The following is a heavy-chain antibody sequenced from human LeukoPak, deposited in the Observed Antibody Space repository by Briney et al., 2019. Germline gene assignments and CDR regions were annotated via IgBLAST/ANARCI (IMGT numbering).Heavy chain of an antibody. V-gene: IGHV3-53*01. D-gene: IGHD3-22*01. J-gene: IGHJ4*02. Sequence: PGGSLRLSCAASGFTVSSNYMSWVRQAPGKGLEWVSVIYSGGSTYYADSVKGRVTISRDNSKNTLYLQMNSLRAEDTAVYYCARALVGSGYYYSSDYWGQGTLVTVSS. CDR1: GFTVSSNY. CDR2: IYSGGST. CDR3: ARALVGSGYYYSSDY.